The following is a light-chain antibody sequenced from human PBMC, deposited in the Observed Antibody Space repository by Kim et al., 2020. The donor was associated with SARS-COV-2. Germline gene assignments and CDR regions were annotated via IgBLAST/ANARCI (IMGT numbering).Light chain of an antibody. Sequence: SASVGDRVTITCRASQSISSWLAWYQQKPGKAPKLLIYKASSLESGVPSRFSGSGSGTEFTLTISSLQPDEFATYYCQQYNSYWTCGQGTKVDIK. J-gene: IGKJ1*01. V-gene: IGKV1-5*03. CDR3: QQYNSYWT. CDR2: KAS. CDR1: QSISSW.